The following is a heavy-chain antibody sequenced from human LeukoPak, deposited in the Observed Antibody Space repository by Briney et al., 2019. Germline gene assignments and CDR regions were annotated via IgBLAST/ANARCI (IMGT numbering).Heavy chain of an antibody. CDR1: GFPFSYYA. CDR3: AKAVYGSGKSPAGQPFDY. V-gene: IGHV3-30-3*01. Sequence: PGTSLRLSCPASGFPFSYYAMHWVRQAPGKGLEWVALISYDGNNKYYADSVKGRFTISRDNSKNTLYLQMNSLRAEDTAVYYCAKAVYGSGKSPAGQPFDYWGQGTLVTVSS. J-gene: IGHJ4*02. D-gene: IGHD3-10*01. CDR2: ISYDGNNK.